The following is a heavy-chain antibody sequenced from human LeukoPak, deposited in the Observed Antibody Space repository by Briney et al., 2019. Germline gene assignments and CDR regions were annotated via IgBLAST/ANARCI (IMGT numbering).Heavy chain of an antibody. CDR3: ARESLAYYYYYYGMDV. CDR1: GYTFTSYG. J-gene: IGHJ6*02. CDR2: ISAYNGNT. Sequence: ASVTVSCNASGYTFTSYGISWVRQAPGQWLEWMGWISAYNGNTNYAKKLQGRVTMTTDTSTSTAYMELRSLRSDDTAVYYCARESLAYYYYYYGMDVWGQGTTVTVSS. V-gene: IGHV1-18*01.